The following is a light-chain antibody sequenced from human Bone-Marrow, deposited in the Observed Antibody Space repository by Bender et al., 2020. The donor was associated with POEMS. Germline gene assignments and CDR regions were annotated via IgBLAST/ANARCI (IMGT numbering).Light chain of an antibody. J-gene: IGLJ1*01. CDR3: CSYAGNSIYV. V-gene: IGLV2-11*01. CDR1: SSDVGDYNY. Sequence: QSALTQPRSMSGSPAQSVTISCTGTSSDVGDYNYVSWYQQHPGKAPKLMIYDVNKRPSGVPDRFSGSKSGNTASLTISGLQAEDEADYYCCSYAGNSIYVFGTGTTVTVL. CDR2: DVN.